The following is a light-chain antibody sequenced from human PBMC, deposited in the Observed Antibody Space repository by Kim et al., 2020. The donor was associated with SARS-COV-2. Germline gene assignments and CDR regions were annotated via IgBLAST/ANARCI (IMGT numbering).Light chain of an antibody. CDR3: AAWDDTLNGWV. CDR1: NSNIAINS. J-gene: IGLJ3*02. CDR2: YDH. Sequence: RQRVTISCSGSNSNIAINSVNWYQQLPGKAPKLLIYYDHLLPSGVSDRFSGSKSGTSASLAISGLQSEDEADYYCAAWDDTLNGWVFGGGTQLTVL. V-gene: IGLV1-36*01.